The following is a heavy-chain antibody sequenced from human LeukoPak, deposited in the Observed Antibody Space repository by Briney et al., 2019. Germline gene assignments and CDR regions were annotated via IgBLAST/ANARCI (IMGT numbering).Heavy chain of an antibody. J-gene: IGHJ4*02. CDR3: ATARDILTTISVGGFDY. V-gene: IGHV1-2*02. Sequence: EASVKVSCKASGYTFTGFYMHWVRQAPGQGLEWMGWINPNSGGTNYAQNFQGRVTMTRDTSISTAYMELSRLRSDDTAVYYFATARDILTTISVGGFDYWGQGTLVTVSS. D-gene: IGHD5-12*01. CDR1: GYTFTGFY. CDR2: INPNSGGT.